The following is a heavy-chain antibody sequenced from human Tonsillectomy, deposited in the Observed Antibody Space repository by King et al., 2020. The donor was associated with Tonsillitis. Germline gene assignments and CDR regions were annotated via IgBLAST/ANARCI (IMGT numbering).Heavy chain of an antibody. Sequence: VQLVESGSELKQPGASVKVSCRASGYPFTTYAMNWVRQAPGQGLEWMGWINTNSGNPTYAQGFTGRLVFSLDTSVSTTYLHISSLKAEDTAVYYCGRVGRFGHYLEDWGQGTLVTVSS. D-gene: IGHD1-26*01. J-gene: IGHJ4*02. CDR2: INTNSGNP. CDR1: GYPFTTYA. V-gene: IGHV7-4-1*02. CDR3: GRVGRFGHYLED.